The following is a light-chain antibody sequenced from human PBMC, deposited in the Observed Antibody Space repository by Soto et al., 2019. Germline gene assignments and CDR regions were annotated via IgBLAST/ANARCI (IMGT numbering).Light chain of an antibody. Sequence: EIVLTQSPGTLSLSPGERATLSCRASQSVSSSYFAWYQQKPGQATRLLIYGASSRATGIPDRFSGSGSGTDFTLTISRLEPEDFEVYYCQQYGSSPPMYTFGQGTKLEIK. CDR2: GAS. CDR1: QSVSSSY. J-gene: IGKJ2*01. CDR3: QQYGSSPPMYT. V-gene: IGKV3-20*01.